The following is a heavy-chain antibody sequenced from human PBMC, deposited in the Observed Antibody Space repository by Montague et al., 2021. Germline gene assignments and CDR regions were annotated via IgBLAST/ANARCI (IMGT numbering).Heavy chain of an antibody. CDR3: ARGLFGTVNGQYSGGWYYFDK. D-gene: IGHD6-19*01. Sequence: SETLSLTCGLSGGSLSGYYWAWIRQTPGKGLEWIGDINHSGSAKYNPSLKNRVSISVGTSNNQFFLDLTSVTAADTAMYFCARGLFGTVNGQYSGGWYYFDKWGQGTMVTASS. J-gene: IGHJ4*02. CDR1: GGSLSGYY. V-gene: IGHV4-34*01. CDR2: INHSGSA.